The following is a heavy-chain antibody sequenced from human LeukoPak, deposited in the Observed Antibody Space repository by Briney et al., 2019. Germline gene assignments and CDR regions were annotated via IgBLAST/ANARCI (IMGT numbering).Heavy chain of an antibody. CDR1: GYTFTGYY. CDR3: AREYQLPWVYFDY. Sequence: ASVKVSCKASGYTFTGYYMHWERQAPGQGLEWMGWINPNSGGTNYAQKFQGRVTMTRDTSICTAYMELSRLRSDDTAVYYCAREYQLPWVYFDYWGQGTLVTVSS. J-gene: IGHJ4*02. V-gene: IGHV1-2*02. D-gene: IGHD2-2*01. CDR2: INPNSGGT.